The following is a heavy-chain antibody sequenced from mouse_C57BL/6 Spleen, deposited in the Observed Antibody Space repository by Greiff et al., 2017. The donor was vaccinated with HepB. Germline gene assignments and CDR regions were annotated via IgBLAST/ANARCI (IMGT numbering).Heavy chain of an antibody. J-gene: IGHJ4*01. Sequence: VQLQQSGPELVKPGASVKLSCKASGYTFTSYDINWVKQRPGQGLEWIGWIYPRDGSTKYNEKFKGKATLTVDTSSSTAYMELHSLTSEDSAVYFCARRASYYGSTYYAMDYWGQGTSVTVSS. CDR2: IYPRDGST. CDR1: GYTFTSYD. V-gene: IGHV1-85*01. CDR3: ARRASYYGSTYYAMDY. D-gene: IGHD1-1*01.